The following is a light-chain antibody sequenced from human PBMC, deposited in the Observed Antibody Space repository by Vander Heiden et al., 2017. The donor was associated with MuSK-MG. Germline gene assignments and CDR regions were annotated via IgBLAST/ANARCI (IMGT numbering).Light chain of an antibody. Sequence: SYELTQPLSVSVALGQTARITCGGNNIGSNNVHWYQQKPGQAPVLVIYRDSNRPSGIPERFSGSNSGNTATLTISRAQAGDEADYYCQVWDSRVVFGGGTKLTVL. CDR1: NIGSNN. CDR2: RDS. V-gene: IGLV3-9*01. CDR3: QVWDSRVV. J-gene: IGLJ2*01.